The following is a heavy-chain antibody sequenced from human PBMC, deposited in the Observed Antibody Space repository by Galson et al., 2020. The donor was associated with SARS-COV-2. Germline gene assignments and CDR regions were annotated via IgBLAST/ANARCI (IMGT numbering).Heavy chain of an antibody. CDR3: TRDRYSGDYYYYYGMDV. D-gene: IGHD1-26*01. V-gene: IGHV6-1*01. J-gene: IGHJ6*02. CDR2: TYYRSKWYH. Sequence: TLSLTCAISGASVSSNSAAWNWIRQSPSRGLEWLGRTYYRSKWYHDYAVSVESRITINPDTSKNQFSLQLNSVTPEDTAVYYCTRDRYSGDYYYYYGMDVWGQGTTVTVSS. CDR1: GASVSSNSAA.